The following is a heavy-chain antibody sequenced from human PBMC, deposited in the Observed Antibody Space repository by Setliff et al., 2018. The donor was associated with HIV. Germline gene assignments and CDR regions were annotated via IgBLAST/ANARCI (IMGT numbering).Heavy chain of an antibody. CDR3: ARDYYDSSGYIFFPGLPDY. D-gene: IGHD3-22*01. J-gene: IGHJ4*02. Sequence: ASVKVSCKASGYTFTGYYMNWVRKAPGQGLEWMGWINPNNGGTNYAQKYQGRVTMTRDTSISTAYMELSRLRSDDTAVYYCARDYYDSSGYIFFPGLPDYWGQGTLVTVSS. CDR2: INPNNGGT. CDR1: GYTFTGYY. V-gene: IGHV1-2*02.